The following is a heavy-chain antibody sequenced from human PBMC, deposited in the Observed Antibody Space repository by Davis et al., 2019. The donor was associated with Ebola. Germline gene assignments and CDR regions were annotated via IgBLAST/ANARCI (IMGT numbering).Heavy chain of an antibody. CDR1: GGSISSGGYY. V-gene: IGHV4-31*03. J-gene: IGHJ4*02. CDR3: ARGAPHSSGYLPPRFDY. CDR2: IYYSGST. Sequence: SETLSLTCTVSGGSISSGGYYWSWIRQHPGKGLEWIGYIYYSGSTYYNPSLKSRVTISVDTSKNQFSLKLSSVTAADTAVYYCARGAPHSSGYLPPRFDYWGQGTLVTVSS. D-gene: IGHD3-22*01.